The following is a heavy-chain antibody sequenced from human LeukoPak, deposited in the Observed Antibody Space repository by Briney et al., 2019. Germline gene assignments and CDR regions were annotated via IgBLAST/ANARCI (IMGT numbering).Heavy chain of an antibody. CDR1: GGSFSGYY. J-gene: IGHJ5*02. CDR2: INHSGST. Sequence: PSETLSLTCAVYGGSFSGYYWSWIRQPPGKGLEWIGEINHSGSTNYNPSLKSRVTISVDTSKNQFSLKLSSVTAADTAVYYCARVKGGYHGWFDPWGQGTLVTVSS. CDR3: ARVKGGYHGWFDP. D-gene: IGHD5-12*01. V-gene: IGHV4-34*01.